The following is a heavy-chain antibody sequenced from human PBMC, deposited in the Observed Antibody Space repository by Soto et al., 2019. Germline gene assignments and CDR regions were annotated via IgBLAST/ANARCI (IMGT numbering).Heavy chain of an antibody. V-gene: IGHV4-59*11. D-gene: IGHD2-15*01. CDR1: GGSLSSHY. J-gene: IGHJ4*02. CDR2: IYFTGYT. CDR3: ATVAMTSPKVLDY. Sequence: QVQLQESGPGLVKPSETLSLTCTVSGGSLSSHYWSWIRQSPGKGLEWIGYIYFTGYTNYNPSLKTRVTISVDTSKSKFYLSLNSVTAADTAVYYCATVAMTSPKVLDYWGQGTLVSVSS.